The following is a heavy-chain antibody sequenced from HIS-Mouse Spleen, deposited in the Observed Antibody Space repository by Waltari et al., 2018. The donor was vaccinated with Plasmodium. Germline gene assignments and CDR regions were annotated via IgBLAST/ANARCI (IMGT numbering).Heavy chain of an antibody. CDR2: IKQDGSEK. CDR3: ASSWYWYFDL. CDR1: GFTFGSCW. D-gene: IGHD6-13*01. J-gene: IGHJ2*01. Sequence: EVQLVESGGGLVQPGGSLGRSCAASGFTFGSCWMSWVRQAPGKGLEWVAKIKQDGSEKYYVDSVKGRFTISRDNAKNSLYLQMNSLRAEDTAVYYCASSWYWYFDLWGRGTLVTVSS. V-gene: IGHV3-7*01.